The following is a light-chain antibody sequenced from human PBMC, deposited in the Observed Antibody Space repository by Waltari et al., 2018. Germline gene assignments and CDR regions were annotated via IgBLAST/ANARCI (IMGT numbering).Light chain of an antibody. V-gene: IGLV2-23*02. CDR2: YVS. CDR1: SNNVGDYNL. CDR3: CSYSTGGSWM. Sequence: QSALTQPVSVSGSPGQSVTISCTGTSNNVGDYNLVPWFQHHPDQAPKLLIFYVSKRPAGVSKRFSGSKSGNTASLTISGLQTEDEADYYCCSYSTGGSWMFGGGTKLTVL. J-gene: IGLJ3*02.